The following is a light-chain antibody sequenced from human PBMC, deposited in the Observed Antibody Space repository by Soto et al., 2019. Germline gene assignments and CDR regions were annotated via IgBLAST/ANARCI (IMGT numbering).Light chain of an antibody. J-gene: IGKJ1*01. CDR1: QGVSSN. V-gene: IGKV3D-15*01. CDR2: GAS. CDR3: QQYNDWPRT. Sequence: EIVMTQSPATLSVSPGERATLSCRASQGVSSNLAWYQQKPGQAPSLLIYGASTRATGISARFSGSGSGTDFTLTISSLRSEDFAVYYCQQYNDWPRTFGQGTKV.